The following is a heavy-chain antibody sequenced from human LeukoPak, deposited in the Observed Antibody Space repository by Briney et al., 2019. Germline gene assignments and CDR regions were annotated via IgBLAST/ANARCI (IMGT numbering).Heavy chain of an antibody. CDR3: ARVQDIVVGPAAPGLYY. Sequence: ASVKVSCKASGYTFTGYYMHWVRQAPGQGLGWMGWINPNSGGTNYAQKYQGRVTMTRDTSISTAYMELSRLRSDDTAVYYCARVQDIVVGPAAPGLYYWGQGILVTVSS. CDR1: GYTFTGYY. CDR2: INPNSGGT. V-gene: IGHV1-2*02. J-gene: IGHJ4*02. D-gene: IGHD2-2*01.